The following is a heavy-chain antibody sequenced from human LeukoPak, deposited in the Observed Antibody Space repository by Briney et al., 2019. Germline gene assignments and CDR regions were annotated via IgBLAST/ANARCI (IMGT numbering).Heavy chain of an antibody. CDR1: GGSISSYY. D-gene: IGHD5-12*01. J-gene: IGHJ4*02. Sequence: SETLPLTCTVSGGSISSYYWSWIRQPPGKGLEWIGYIYYSGSTNYNPSLKSRVTISVDTSKNQFSLKLSSVTAADTAVYYCARGGRGYSGYVIDYWGQGTLVTVSS. V-gene: IGHV4-59*01. CDR3: ARGGRGYSGYVIDY. CDR2: IYYSGST.